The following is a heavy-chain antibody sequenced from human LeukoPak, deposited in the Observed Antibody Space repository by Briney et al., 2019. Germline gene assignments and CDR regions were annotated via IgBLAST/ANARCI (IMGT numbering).Heavy chain of an antibody. J-gene: IGHJ4*02. CDR1: GFTFSSYW. Sequence: PGGSLRLSCAASGFTFSSYWMSWVRQAPGKGLEWVANIKQDGSEKYYVDSVKGRFTISRDNAKNSLYLQMNSLRAEDTAVYYCARDGSDPYYYDSSGLDHWGQGTLVTVSS. CDR3: ARDGSDPYYYDSSGLDH. V-gene: IGHV3-7*03. D-gene: IGHD3-22*01. CDR2: IKQDGSEK.